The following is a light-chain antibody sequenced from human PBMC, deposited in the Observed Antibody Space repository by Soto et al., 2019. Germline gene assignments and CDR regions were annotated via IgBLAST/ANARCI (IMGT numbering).Light chain of an antibody. J-gene: IGKJ1*01. V-gene: IGKV3-20*01. CDR2: GAS. CDR1: ESVSDNY. CDR3: QQYGSSTRT. Sequence: IVLTQSPGTLSLSPGERATLSCRASESVSDNYLAWYQQKSGQAPRLLIYGASNRATGIPARFSGSGSGTDFTRTISSLEPEDFAVDYCQQYGSSTRTFGQGTKVDIK.